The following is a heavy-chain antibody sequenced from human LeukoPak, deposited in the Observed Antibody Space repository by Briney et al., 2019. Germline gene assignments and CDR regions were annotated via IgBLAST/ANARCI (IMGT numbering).Heavy chain of an antibody. CDR3: ARPTGNFWSGYYADSAY. J-gene: IGHJ4*02. CDR1: GFTFSSYW. CDR2: INSDGSST. Sequence: PGGSLRLSCAASGFTFSSYWMHWVRQAPGKGLVWVSRINSDGSSTSYADSVKGRFTVSRDNAKNTLYLQMNSLRAEDTAVYYCARPTGNFWSGYYADSAYWGQGTLVTVSS. D-gene: IGHD3-3*01. V-gene: IGHV3-74*01.